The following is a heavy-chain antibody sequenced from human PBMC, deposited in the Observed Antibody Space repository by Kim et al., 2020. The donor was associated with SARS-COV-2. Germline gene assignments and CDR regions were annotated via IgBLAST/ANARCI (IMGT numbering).Heavy chain of an antibody. V-gene: IGHV1-69*13. J-gene: IGHJ6*02. CDR3: ARAERARLVPHYYYYGMDV. Sequence: SVKVSCKASGGTFSSYAISWVRQAPGQGLEWMGGIIPIFGTANYAQKFQGRVTITADESTSTAYMELSSLRSEDTAVYYCARAERARLVPHYYYYGMDVWGQGTTVTVSS. CDR2: IIPIFGTA. D-gene: IGHD1-26*01. CDR1: GGTFSSYA.